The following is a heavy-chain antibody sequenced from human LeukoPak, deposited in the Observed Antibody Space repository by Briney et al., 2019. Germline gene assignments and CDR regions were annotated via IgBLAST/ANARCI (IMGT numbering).Heavy chain of an antibody. CDR2: LFYSGST. CDR1: GGSISSSSYY. V-gene: IGHV4-61*01. D-gene: IGHD3-10*01. CDR3: ATVAVIRGVTYFDY. Sequence: SETLPLTCTVSGGSISSSSYYWSWIRQPPGKGLEWIAYLFYSGSTDYNPSLESRVTISVDTSKNQFSLKLRSVTAADTAVYYCATVAVIRGVTYFDYWGQGTLVTVSS. J-gene: IGHJ4*02.